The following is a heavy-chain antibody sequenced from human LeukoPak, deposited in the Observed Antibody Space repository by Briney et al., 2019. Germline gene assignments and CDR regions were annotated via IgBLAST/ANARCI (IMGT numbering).Heavy chain of an antibody. CDR3: ARATSYSSSWYYYYYMDV. CDR1: GGSFSGYY. J-gene: IGHJ6*03. Sequence: SETLSLSCAVYGGSFSGYYWSWIRQPPGKGLEWIGEINHSGSTNYNPSLKSRVTISVDTSKNQFSLKLSSVTAADTAVYYCARATSYSSSWYYYYYMDVWGKGTTVTVSS. D-gene: IGHD6-13*01. CDR2: INHSGST. V-gene: IGHV4-34*01.